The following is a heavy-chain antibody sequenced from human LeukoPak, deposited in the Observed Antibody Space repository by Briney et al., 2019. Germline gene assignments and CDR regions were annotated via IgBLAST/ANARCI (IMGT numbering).Heavy chain of an antibody. D-gene: IGHD4-23*01. CDR1: GYTFTGYY. Sequence: GASVKVSCKASGYTFTGYYMHWVRQAPGQGLEWMGWINANSGGTDYAQKFQDRVTMTRDTSISTAYMELSRLRSDDTAVYYCARDGHGGNSFAYWGQGTLVTVSS. V-gene: IGHV1-2*02. J-gene: IGHJ4*02. CDR3: ARDGHGGNSFAY. CDR2: INANSGGT.